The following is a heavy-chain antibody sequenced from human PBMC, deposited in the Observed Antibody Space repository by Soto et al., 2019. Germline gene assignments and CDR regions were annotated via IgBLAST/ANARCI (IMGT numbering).Heavy chain of an antibody. J-gene: IGHJ6*02. Sequence: QVQLEQSGGEVKKPGSSVKVSCKASGVTFSKFIMTWVRQAPGLGLEWVGGIIPIFGTANYAQKFQGRVTITADESTSTSYLEVSNLRSEDTAVYYCAKVRYRSPMGYYYGMDVSGQGTAVPVSS. D-gene: IGHD6-19*01. CDR3: AKVRYRSPMGYYYGMDV. CDR2: IIPIFGTA. CDR1: GVTFSKFI. V-gene: IGHV1-69*01.